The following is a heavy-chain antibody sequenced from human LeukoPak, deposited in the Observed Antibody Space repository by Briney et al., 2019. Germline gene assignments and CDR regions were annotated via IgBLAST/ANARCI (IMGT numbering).Heavy chain of an antibody. CDR2: INSDGSST. CDR1: GFTFSSYW. J-gene: IGHJ4*02. Sequence: GGSLRLSCAASGFTFSSYWMHWVRQAPGKGLVWFSRINSDGSSTSYADSVKGRFTISRDNAKNTLYLQMNSLRAEDTAVYYCAVRGRATVTAIDYWGQGTLVTVSS. D-gene: IGHD4-17*01. CDR3: AVRGRATVTAIDY. V-gene: IGHV3-74*01.